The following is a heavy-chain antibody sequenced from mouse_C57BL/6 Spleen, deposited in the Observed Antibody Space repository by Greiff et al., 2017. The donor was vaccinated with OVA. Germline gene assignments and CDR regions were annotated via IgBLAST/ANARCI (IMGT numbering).Heavy chain of an antibody. CDR2: IHPNSGST. Sequence: QVQLKESGAELVKPGASVKLSCKASGYTFTSYWMHWVKQRPGQGLEWIGMIHPNSGSTNYNEKFKSKATLTVDKSSSTAYMQLSSLTSEDSAVYYCARSRSNYGFAYWGQGTLVTVSA. V-gene: IGHV1-64*01. J-gene: IGHJ3*01. CDR1: GYTFTSYW. CDR3: ARSRSNYGFAY. D-gene: IGHD2-5*01.